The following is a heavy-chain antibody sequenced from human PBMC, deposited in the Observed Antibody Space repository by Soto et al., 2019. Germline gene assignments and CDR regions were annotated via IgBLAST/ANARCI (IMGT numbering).Heavy chain of an antibody. CDR3: AKDKDYYDSSGYLRFDY. Sequence: PGGSLTLSCAASGFTFSSYGMHWDRPAPSKVLEWVAVITYDVSNEYYADSVKGRFTITRDKSKNTLYLQMNSLRAEDTAVYYCAKDKDYYDSSGYLRFDYWGQGTLVTVSS. J-gene: IGHJ4*02. CDR1: GFTFSSYG. D-gene: IGHD3-22*01. CDR2: ITYDVSNE. V-gene: IGHV3-30*18.